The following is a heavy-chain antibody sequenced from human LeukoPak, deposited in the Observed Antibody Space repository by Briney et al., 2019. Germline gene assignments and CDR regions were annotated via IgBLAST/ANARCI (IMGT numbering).Heavy chain of an antibody. Sequence: ASVKVSCKASGYTFTSYDINWVRQATGQGLEWMGWISAYNGNTNYAQKLQGRVTMATDTSTSTAYMELRSLRSDDTAVYYCARIRSYGRENYYYYGMDVWGQGTTVTVSS. CDR3: ARIRSYGRENYYYYGMDV. CDR2: ISAYNGNT. J-gene: IGHJ6*02. D-gene: IGHD5-18*01. CDR1: GYTFTSYD. V-gene: IGHV1-18*01.